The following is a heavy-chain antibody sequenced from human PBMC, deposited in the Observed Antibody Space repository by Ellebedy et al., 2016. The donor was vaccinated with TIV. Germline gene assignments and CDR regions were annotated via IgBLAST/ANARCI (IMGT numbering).Heavy chain of an antibody. CDR1: GFTFSNYA. CDR2: IRDTGITT. Sequence: GESLKISCAASGFTFSNYAMTWVRQVTGQGLGWVSGIRDTGITTYYADSAKGRFTISRDNSRSTLYLQMNSLRTEDTAVYYCVKGDSVYYYMDVWGKGTTVTVSS. D-gene: IGHD2-15*01. V-gene: IGHV3-23*01. CDR3: VKGDSVYYYMDV. J-gene: IGHJ6*03.